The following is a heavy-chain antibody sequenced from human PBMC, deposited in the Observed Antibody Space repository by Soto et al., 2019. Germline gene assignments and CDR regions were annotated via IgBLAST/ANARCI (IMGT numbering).Heavy chain of an antibody. CDR3: AHGSGWLSDY. CDR2: IYWDDDK. V-gene: IGHV2-5*02. D-gene: IGHD6-19*01. Sequence: QITLKESGPTLVKPTQTLTLTCTFSEFSLSSPAVGVNWIRQPPGKALEWLALIYWDDDKQYSLSLRSRLTITKDTSKNQVVLTMTNMYPVDTATYYCAHGSGWLSDYWGQGTLVTVSS. CDR1: EFSLSSPAVG. J-gene: IGHJ4*02.